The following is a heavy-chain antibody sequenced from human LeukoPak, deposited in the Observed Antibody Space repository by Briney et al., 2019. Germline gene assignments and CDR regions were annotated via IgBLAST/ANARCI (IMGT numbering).Heavy chain of an antibody. CDR2: ISGDGGST. V-gene: IGHV3-43*02. CDR1: GFTFDDYA. CDR3: AKEYGDYGYYFDY. D-gene: IGHD4-17*01. Sequence: GGSLRLSCAASGFTFDDYAMHWVREAPGKGLEWVSLISGDGGSTYYADSVKSRFTISRDNSKNSLYLQMNSLRTEDTALYYCAKEYGDYGYYFDYWGQGTLVTVSS. J-gene: IGHJ4*02.